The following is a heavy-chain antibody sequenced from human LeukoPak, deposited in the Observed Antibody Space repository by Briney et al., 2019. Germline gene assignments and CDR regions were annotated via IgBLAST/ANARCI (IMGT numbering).Heavy chain of an antibody. V-gene: IGHV4-59*12. CDR1: GGSISSYY. CDR2: IHYGGSA. J-gene: IGHJ4*02. D-gene: IGHD1-26*01. Sequence: SETLSLTCTVSGGSISSYYWIWIRQPPGKGLEWIGYIHYGGSANYSPSLKSRVTISVDASKNQFSLKLSSVTAADTAVYYCARDSEGAARYWGQGTLVTVSS. CDR3: ARDSEGAARY.